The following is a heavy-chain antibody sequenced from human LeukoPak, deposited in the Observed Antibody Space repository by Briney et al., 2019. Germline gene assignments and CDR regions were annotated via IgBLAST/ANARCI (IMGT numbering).Heavy chain of an antibody. V-gene: IGHV4-39*06. Sequence: PSETLSLTCTVSGGSISSSDYYWGWIRQPPGKGLEWIGSIYYSVTTYYNPSLKSRVTISVDTSKNQFPLKLNSVTAADTAVYYCARDRLRWPKIDYWGQGTLVTVSS. CDR2: IYYSVTT. CDR1: GGSISSSDYY. J-gene: IGHJ4*02. D-gene: IGHD4-23*01. CDR3: ARDRLRWPKIDY.